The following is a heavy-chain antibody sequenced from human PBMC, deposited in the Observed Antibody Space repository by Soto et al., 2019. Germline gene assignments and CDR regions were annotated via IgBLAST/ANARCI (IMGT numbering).Heavy chain of an antibody. V-gene: IGHV1-18*04. CDR3: ASWAGRAHDFGGPFDY. Sequence: ASVKVSCKASDYSLTTYGISWVRQAPGQGLEWMGWISANNGNTDYAQKLRGRVTMTTDTSTNTAYMELRSLRSDDTAVYYCASWAGRAHDFGGPFDYWGQGTLVTV. D-gene: IGHD4-17*01. CDR1: DYSLTTYG. J-gene: IGHJ4*02. CDR2: ISANNGNT.